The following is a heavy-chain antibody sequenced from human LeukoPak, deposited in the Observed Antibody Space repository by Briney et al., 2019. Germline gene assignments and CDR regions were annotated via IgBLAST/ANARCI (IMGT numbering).Heavy chain of an antibody. V-gene: IGHV1-8*01. J-gene: IGHJ3*02. CDR3: ARPTGWLLPDAFDI. CDR1: GYTFTSYD. CDR2: MNPNSGNT. D-gene: IGHD3-22*01. Sequence: ASVKVSCKASGYTFTSYDINWVRQATGQGLEWMGWMNPNSGNTGYAQKFQGRVTMTRNTSISTAYMELSSLRSEDTAVYYCARPTGWLLPDAFDIWGQGTMVTVSS.